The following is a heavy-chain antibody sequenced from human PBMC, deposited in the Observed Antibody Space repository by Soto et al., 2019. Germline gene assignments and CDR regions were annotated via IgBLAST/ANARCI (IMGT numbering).Heavy chain of an antibody. J-gene: IGHJ1*01. CDR2: IYSGGST. V-gene: IGHV3-53*01. CDR3: ASMEHCGGDCQEYFQH. CDR1: GFTVSSNY. Sequence: EVQLVESGGGLLQPGGSLRLSCAASGFTVSSNYMSWVRQAPGKGLEWVSVIYSGGSTYYADSVKGRFTISRDNSKNTLYLQMNSLRAEDTAVYYCASMEHCGGDCQEYFQHWGQGTLVTVSS. D-gene: IGHD2-21*02.